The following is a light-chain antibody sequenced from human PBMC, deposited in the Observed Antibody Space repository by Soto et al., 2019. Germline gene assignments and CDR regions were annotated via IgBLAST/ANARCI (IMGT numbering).Light chain of an antibody. CDR2: EVS. CDR3: SSYTSSGTLV. J-gene: IGLJ2*01. Sequence: QSALTQPASVSGSPGQSITLSCTGTSSDVGGYNYVSWYQQHPGKAPKLMIYEVSNRPSGVSNRFSGSKSGNTASLTISGLQAEEEADYYCSSYTSSGTLVFGGGTKLTVL. V-gene: IGLV2-14*01. CDR1: SSDVGGYNY.